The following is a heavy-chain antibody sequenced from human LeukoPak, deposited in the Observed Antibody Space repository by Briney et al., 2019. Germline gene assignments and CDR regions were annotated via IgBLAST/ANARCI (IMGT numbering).Heavy chain of an antibody. D-gene: IGHD1-14*01. CDR3: ARTRIDY. Sequence: SLRLSCVGSRFTFCTYCITWVRQAPGKGRDWMANRKADGIEKYSVDSVTGLFTISRYNAKRSRYLQIRSLRAQHTALYYCARTRIDYWGQGTLVTVSS. CDR2: RKADGIEK. J-gene: IGHJ4*02. V-gene: IGHV3-7*01. CDR1: RFTFCTYC.